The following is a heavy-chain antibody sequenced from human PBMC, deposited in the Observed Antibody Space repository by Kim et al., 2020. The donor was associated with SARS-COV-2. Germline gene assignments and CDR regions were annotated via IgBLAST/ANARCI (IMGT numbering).Heavy chain of an antibody. D-gene: IGHD6-13*01. J-gene: IGHJ4*02. V-gene: IGHV4-39*02. Sequence: YTTPPLKSRVTISVDTSKNPFSLKLTSVTATDAAVYYCARAASSWYRFDYWGQGALVTVSS. CDR3: ARAASSWYRFDY.